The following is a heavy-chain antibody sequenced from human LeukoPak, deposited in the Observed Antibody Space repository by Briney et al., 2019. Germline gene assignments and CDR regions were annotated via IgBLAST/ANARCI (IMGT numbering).Heavy chain of an antibody. CDR2: ISGTGGST. D-gene: IGHD3-22*01. CDR1: GFTFSSYA. CDR3: AKVLSKGGGYYLTDF. V-gene: IGHV3-23*01. J-gene: IGHJ4*02. Sequence: GGSLRVSCAASGFTFSSYAMSWVRQAPEKGLEWVSAISGTGGSTYYADSVKGRFTISRDNSKNTLYLQMNSLRVEDSAVYYCAKVLSKGGGYYLTDFWGQGTLVTVSS.